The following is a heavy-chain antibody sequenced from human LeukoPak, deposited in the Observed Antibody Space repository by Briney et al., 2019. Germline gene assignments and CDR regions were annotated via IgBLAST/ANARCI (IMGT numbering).Heavy chain of an antibody. CDR1: GASISSFY. CDR3: ARGHSGTYYGFDM. J-gene: IGHJ3*02. CDR2: VYYSGST. D-gene: IGHD1-26*01. V-gene: IGHV4-59*01. Sequence: SETLSLTCTVSGASISSFYWSWIRQPPGKGLEWIGYVYYSGSTKYNSSLKSRVTVSVDTSNNQFSLKLSSVTAADTAVYYCARGHSGTYYGFDMWGQGTMVTVSS.